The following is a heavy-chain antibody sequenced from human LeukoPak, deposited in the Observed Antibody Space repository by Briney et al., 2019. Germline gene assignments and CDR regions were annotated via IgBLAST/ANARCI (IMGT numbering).Heavy chain of an antibody. D-gene: IGHD3-16*01. CDR2: INHSGST. CDR3: ARLYDYVWGSTGYYFDY. V-gene: IGHV4-34*01. J-gene: IGHJ4*02. Sequence: SETLSLTCAVYGGSFSGYYWSWIRQPPGKGLEWIGEINHSGSTNYNPSLKSRVTISVDTSKNQFSLKLSSVTAADTAVYYCARLYDYVWGSTGYYFDYWGQGTLVTVSS. CDR1: GGSFSGYY.